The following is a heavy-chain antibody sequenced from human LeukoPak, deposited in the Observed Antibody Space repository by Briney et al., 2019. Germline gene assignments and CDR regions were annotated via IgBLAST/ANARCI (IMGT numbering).Heavy chain of an antibody. V-gene: IGHV1-24*01. CDR2: FDPEDGET. D-gene: IGHD3-22*01. CDR1: GYTLTELS. CDR3: ATYITMTPGRYFDY. J-gene: IGHJ4*02. Sequence: ASVTVSCTFSGYTLTELSMHWVRQAPGTGHGWMGGFDPEDGETIYSQKCHGRVTMTEDTSTDTANMELSSLRSEDTAVYYCATYITMTPGRYFDYWGQGPLVTVSS.